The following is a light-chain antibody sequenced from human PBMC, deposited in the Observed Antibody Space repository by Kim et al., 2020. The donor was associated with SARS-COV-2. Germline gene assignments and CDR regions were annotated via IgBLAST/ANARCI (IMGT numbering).Light chain of an antibody. Sequence: SVSPGQTATITCSGDRLGEKYVCWYQQKPGPSPEVVIYQDTKRPSEIPDRFSGSNSGNTATLTISRTQAMDEADYYCQVWDSTTTVFGGGTQLTVL. CDR3: QVWDSTTTV. CDR2: QDT. V-gene: IGLV3-1*01. J-gene: IGLJ2*01. CDR1: RLGEKY.